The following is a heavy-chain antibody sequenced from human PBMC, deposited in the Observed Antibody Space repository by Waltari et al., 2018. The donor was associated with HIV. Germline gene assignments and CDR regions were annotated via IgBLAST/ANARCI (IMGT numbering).Heavy chain of an antibody. Sequence: QLQLQESGSGLVKPSQTLSLTCAVSGGSISRGCYSWSRIRQPPGKGLEWIGYIYHSGSTYYNPSLKSRVTISVDRSKNQFSLKLSSVTAADTAVYYCARSPLMVVWFDPWGQGTLVTVSS. V-gene: IGHV4-30-2*01. D-gene: IGHD2-8*01. CDR2: IYHSGST. CDR3: ARSPLMVVWFDP. CDR1: GGSISRGCYS. J-gene: IGHJ5*02.